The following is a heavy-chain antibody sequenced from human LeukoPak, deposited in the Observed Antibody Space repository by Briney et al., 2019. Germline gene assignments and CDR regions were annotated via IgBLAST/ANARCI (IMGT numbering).Heavy chain of an antibody. CDR2: INPNSGAT. D-gene: IGHD5-12*01. V-gene: IGHV1-2*02. Sequence: ASVKVSCKASGYTFTDYYIHWVRQAPGQGPEWMGWINPNSGATNSAQHFQGRVTMTRDTSVNTVYMELSRLTFDDTAVYFCARSRVTTIPNLDYWGQGILLTVSS. CDR1: GYTFTDYY. CDR3: ARSRVTTIPNLDY. J-gene: IGHJ4*02.